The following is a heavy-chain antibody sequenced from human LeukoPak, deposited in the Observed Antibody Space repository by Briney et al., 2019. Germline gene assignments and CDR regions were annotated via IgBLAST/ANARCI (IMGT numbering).Heavy chain of an antibody. D-gene: IGHD3-22*01. CDR3: ARGPDTMIVANFEY. Sequence: ASVKVSCKASGYTFTSYDINWVRQATGQGLEWMGWMNPNSGNTGYAQKFQGRVTITRNASISTAYMELSSLRSEDTAVYYCARGPDTMIVANFEYWGQGTLVTVSS. V-gene: IGHV1-8*03. CDR2: MNPNSGNT. J-gene: IGHJ4*02. CDR1: GYTFTSYD.